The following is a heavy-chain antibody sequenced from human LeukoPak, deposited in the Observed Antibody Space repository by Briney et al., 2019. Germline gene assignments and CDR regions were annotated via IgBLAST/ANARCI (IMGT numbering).Heavy chain of an antibody. J-gene: IGHJ4*02. CDR3: ARTPQYWAGDTSYFDY. V-gene: IGHV3-53*01. D-gene: IGHD5-18*01. Sequence: GGSLRLSCAASGFSVSSNYMSWVRQAPGKGLEWVSVIYIGGSTYYADSVKGRFTVSIDNSKNAMYLQMNSLRAEDTAVYYCARTPQYWAGDTSYFDYWGQGTLVTVSS. CDR1: GFSVSSNY. CDR2: IYIGGST.